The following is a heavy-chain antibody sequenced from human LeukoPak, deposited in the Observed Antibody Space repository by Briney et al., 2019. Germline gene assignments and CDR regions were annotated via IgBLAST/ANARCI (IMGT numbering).Heavy chain of an antibody. CDR2: INTDGTVT. CDR1: GFTFSMYW. Sequence: GGALRLSCVASGFTFSMYWMLCVREAPGKGLESVSRINTDGTVTTYAGSVKGRFSVSRDNADNTMFLQMNSVRDEDTAVYYCATEQWLAPPPDSWGQGTPVTVSS. J-gene: IGHJ4*02. CDR3: ATEQWLAPPPDS. D-gene: IGHD6-19*01. V-gene: IGHV3-74*01.